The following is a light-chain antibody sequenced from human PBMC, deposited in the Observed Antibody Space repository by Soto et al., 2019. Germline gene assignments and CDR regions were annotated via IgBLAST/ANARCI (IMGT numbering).Light chain of an antibody. V-gene: IGLV2-14*01. CDR2: EVT. J-gene: IGLJ1*01. CDR3: NSYTSTNTYV. Sequence: QSVLTQPASVSGSPGQSITIACTGTNTDVGGYNYVSWYQQHPMKAPKLIIYEVTKRPSGVSARFSGSKSANTASLTVSGLQAEDEADYYCNSYTSTNTYVFGTGTKVTAL. CDR1: NTDVGGYNY.